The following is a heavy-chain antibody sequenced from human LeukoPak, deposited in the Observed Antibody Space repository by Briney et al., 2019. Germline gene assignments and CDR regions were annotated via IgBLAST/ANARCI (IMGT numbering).Heavy chain of an antibody. CDR1: GYSFTDYY. CDR3: ARQADSNWFDS. V-gene: IGHV1-2*02. Sequence: ASVKVSCKASGYSFTDYYLHWVRQAPGQGLEWMGWINPKSGVTKYVQKFQGRVTMTRDSSISTAYMELSRLRSDDSAVFYCARQADSNWFDSWGQGTLVTVSS. D-gene: IGHD2-15*01. J-gene: IGHJ5*01. CDR2: INPKSGVT.